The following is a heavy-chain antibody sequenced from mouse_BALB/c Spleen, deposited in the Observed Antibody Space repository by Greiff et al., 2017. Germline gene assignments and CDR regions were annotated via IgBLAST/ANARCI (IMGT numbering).Heavy chain of an antibody. CDR3: ASDYYGSYYAMDY. CDR2: IWAGGST. Sequence: QVQLQQSGPGLVAPSQSLSITCTVSGFSLTSYGVHWVRQPPGKGLEWLGVIWAGGSTNYNSALMSRLSISKDDSKSQVFLKMNSLQTDDTAMYYYASDYYGSYYAMDYWGQGTSVTVSS. CDR1: GFSLTSYG. V-gene: IGHV2-9*02. D-gene: IGHD1-2*01. J-gene: IGHJ4*01.